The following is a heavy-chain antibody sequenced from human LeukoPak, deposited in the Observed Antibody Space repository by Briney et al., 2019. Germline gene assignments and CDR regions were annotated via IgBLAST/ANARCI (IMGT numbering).Heavy chain of an antibody. CDR2: FHASGET. D-gene: IGHD1-1*01. Sequence: SQTLSLSCTLSGDSFGPFSWSWIRQPPGQGLGWIAYFHASGETSVSPALKSRVTISLDMSRDEVSLKLGSVTAADTDVYYCARLVRAWNDHFDSWGQGNLDTVSS. CDR3: ARLVRAWNDHFDS. J-gene: IGHJ4*02. CDR1: GDSFGPFS. V-gene: IGHV4-4*09.